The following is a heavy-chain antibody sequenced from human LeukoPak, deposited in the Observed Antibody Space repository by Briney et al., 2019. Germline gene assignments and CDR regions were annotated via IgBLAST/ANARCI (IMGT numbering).Heavy chain of an antibody. V-gene: IGHV4-34*01. J-gene: IGHJ4*02. CDR2: INHSGST. D-gene: IGHD5-18*01. Sequence: PSETLSLTCAVYGGSFSGYYWSWIRQPPGKGLEWIGEINHSGSTNYNPSLKSRVTISVDTSKNQFSLKLSSVTAADTAVYYCAGASVGYSYAANYWGQGTLVTVSS. CDR1: GGSFSGYY. CDR3: AGASVGYSYAANY.